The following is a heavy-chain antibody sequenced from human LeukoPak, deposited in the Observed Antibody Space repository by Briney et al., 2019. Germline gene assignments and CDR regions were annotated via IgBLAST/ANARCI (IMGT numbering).Heavy chain of an antibody. CDR3: AGVEGDSSSTSCHQSHFNY. Sequence: PSETLSLTCAVYGGSFSGYYWSWIRQPPGKGLEWIGGINHSGGTNYNPPLKSRVTISVDTSKNHFSQKLSSVTATAAAVYYCAGVEGDSSSTSCHQSHFNYWGQGTLVTVSS. CDR1: GGSFSGYY. J-gene: IGHJ4*02. CDR2: INHSGGT. D-gene: IGHD2-2*01. V-gene: IGHV4-34*01.